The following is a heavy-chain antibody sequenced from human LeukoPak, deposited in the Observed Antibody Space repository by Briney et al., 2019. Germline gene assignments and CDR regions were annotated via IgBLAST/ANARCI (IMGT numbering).Heavy chain of an antibody. V-gene: IGHV3-21*01. CDR1: GFTFSSYS. CDR3: AREQVVPAAKVFYYYYYMDV. J-gene: IGHJ6*03. Sequence: GGSLRLSCAASGFTFSSYSMNWVRQAPGKGLEWVSSISSSSSYIYYADSVKGRFTISRDNAKNSLYLQMNSLRAEDTAVYYCAREQVVPAAKVFYYYYYMDVWGKGTTVTVSS. CDR2: ISSSSSYI. D-gene: IGHD2-2*01.